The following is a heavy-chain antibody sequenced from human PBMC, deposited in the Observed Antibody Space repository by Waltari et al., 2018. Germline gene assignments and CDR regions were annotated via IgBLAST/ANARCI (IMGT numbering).Heavy chain of an antibody. D-gene: IGHD4-17*01. CDR2: IIPILGIA. J-gene: IGHJ4*02. CDR1: GGTFSSYA. V-gene: IGHV1-69*04. Sequence: QVQLVQSGAEVKKPGSSVKVSCKASGGTFSSYAISWVRQAPGQGLEWMGGIIPILGIANYAQKFQGRVTITADESTSTAYMELSSLRSEDTAVYYCAGGDRLTVTTTPFDYWGQGTLVTVSS. CDR3: AGGDRLTVTTTPFDY.